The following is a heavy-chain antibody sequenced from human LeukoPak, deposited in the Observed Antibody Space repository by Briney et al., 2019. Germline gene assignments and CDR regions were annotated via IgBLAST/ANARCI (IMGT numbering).Heavy chain of an antibody. V-gene: IGHV4-30-2*01. D-gene: IGHD3-22*01. CDR3: ASPMTLVLRGLAGIDAFNI. CDR1: GVSISSGGYY. J-gene: IGHJ3*02. Sequence: PSGTLSLTCTVSGVSISSGGYYWSWIRQPPGKGLEWIGHIQHSGGTYYSPSLRSRVTMSLDRSKNQFSLNLSSATAADTAVYYCASPMTLVLRGLAGIDAFNIWGQGTMVTVSS. CDR2: IQHSGGT.